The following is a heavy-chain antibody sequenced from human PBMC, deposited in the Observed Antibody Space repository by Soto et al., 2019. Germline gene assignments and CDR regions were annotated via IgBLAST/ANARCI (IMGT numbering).Heavy chain of an antibody. CDR1: GYTFTSYG. V-gene: IGHV1-18*01. Sequence: GASVKVSCKASGYTFTSYGISWVRQAPEQGLEWMGWISAYNGNTNYAQKLQGRVTMTTDTSTSTAYMELRSLRSDDTAVYYCARDMVHYYDSSGYYNFDYWGQGTLVTVSS. CDR2: ISAYNGNT. D-gene: IGHD3-22*01. CDR3: ARDMVHYYDSSGYYNFDY. J-gene: IGHJ4*02.